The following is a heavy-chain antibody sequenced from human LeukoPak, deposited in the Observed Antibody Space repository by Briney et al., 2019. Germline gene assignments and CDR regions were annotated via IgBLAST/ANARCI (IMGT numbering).Heavy chain of an antibody. CDR1: GGSISGNY. V-gene: IGHV4-4*07. CDR3: ARASRGSFDYFDY. CDR2: ISNSGST. J-gene: IGHJ4*02. Sequence: SETLSLTCSVSGGSISGNYWSWIRQPAGKGLEWIGRISNSGSTNYNPSLKSRVTMSVDTAKNQFSLKLSSVTAADTAVYYCARASRGSFDYFDYWGQGTLVTVSS. D-gene: IGHD3-22*01.